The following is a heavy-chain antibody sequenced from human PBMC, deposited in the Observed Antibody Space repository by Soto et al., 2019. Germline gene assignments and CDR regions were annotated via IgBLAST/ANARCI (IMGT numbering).Heavy chain of an antibody. J-gene: IGHJ6*02. D-gene: IGHD2-15*01. CDR2: MNPNSGNT. Sequence: VKVFCKASGYNFTSYAINWVRQDTGQGLEWMGWMNPNSGNTGYAQKFQGRVTMTRNTSISTAYMELSSLRSEDTAVYYCAGLVVAATLNHYYYGMDVCGQGTTVTVSS. V-gene: IGHV1-8*01. CDR3: AGLVVAATLNHYYYGMDV. CDR1: GYNFTSYA.